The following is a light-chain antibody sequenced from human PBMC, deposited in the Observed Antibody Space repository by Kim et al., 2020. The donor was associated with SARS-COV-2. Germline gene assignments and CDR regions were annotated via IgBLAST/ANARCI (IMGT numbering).Light chain of an antibody. CDR3: SSYAISSIGV. V-gene: IGLV2-18*02. CDR2: EVT. J-gene: IGLJ2*01. Sequence: GESVNIARTGTGSDIGSYNRVSWYQQPPGTAPKLIIYEVTKRPSGVPDRFSGSKSGNTASLTISGLRPEDEADYYCSSYAISSIGVFGGGTQLTVL. CDR1: GSDIGSYNR.